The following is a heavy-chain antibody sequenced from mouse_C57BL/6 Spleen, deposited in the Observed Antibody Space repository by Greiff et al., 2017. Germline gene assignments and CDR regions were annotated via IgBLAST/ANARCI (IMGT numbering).Heavy chain of an antibody. CDR2: ISSDGSN. Sequence: EVQLVESGPGLVKPSQSLSLTCSVTGYSITSGYYWNWIRQFPGNKLEWMGYISSDGSNNYNPSLKNRISITRDTSKNQFFLKLNSVTTEDTATYYCAREGKGFAYWGQGTLVTVSA. J-gene: IGHJ3*01. D-gene: IGHD2-1*01. V-gene: IGHV3-6*01. CDR3: AREGKGFAY. CDR1: GYSITSGYY.